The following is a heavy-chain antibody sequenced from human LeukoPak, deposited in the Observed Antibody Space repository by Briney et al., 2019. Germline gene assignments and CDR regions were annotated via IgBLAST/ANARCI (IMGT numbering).Heavy chain of an antibody. D-gene: IGHD4-11*01. CDR1: GFTFSSSC. CDR3: ARIQKYSNGSY. CDR2: IKRDGKDK. V-gene: IGHV3-7*01. J-gene: IGHJ4*02. Sequence: GGSLRLSCAASGFTFSSSCMSWVRQAPGKGLEWVANIKRDGKDKYYMDSVKGRFTISRDNAKNSLYLQMNSLRVEDTATYYCARIQKYSNGSYWGQGILVTVSS.